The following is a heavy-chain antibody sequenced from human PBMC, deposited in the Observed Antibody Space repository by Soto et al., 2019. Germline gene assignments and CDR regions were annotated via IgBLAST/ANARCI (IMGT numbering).Heavy chain of an antibody. CDR1: GFTFDDYA. J-gene: IGHJ4*01. D-gene: IGHD6-13*01. CDR3: AKDRSPSSSSLDY. Sequence: LRLSCAASGFTFDDYAMHWARQAPGKGLEWVSGISWNSGNIGYADSVKGRFTISRDNAKNSLYLQMNSLSTEDTALYYCAKDRSPSSSSLDYWGHGTLVTVSS. V-gene: IGHV3-9*01. CDR2: ISWNSGNI.